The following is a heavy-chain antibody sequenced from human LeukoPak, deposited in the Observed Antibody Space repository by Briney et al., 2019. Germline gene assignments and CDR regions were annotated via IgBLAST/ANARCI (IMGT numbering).Heavy chain of an antibody. CDR3: ASLPFYGRAGWYHFDY. Sequence: GGSLRLSCAASGFTFSSYEMNWARQAPGKGLEWVSYISSSGSTIYYADSVKGRFTISRDNAKNSLYLQMNSLRAEDTAVYYCASLPFYGRAGWYHFDYWGQGTLVTVSS. J-gene: IGHJ4*02. D-gene: IGHD6-19*01. CDR1: GFTFSSYE. V-gene: IGHV3-48*03. CDR2: ISSSGSTI.